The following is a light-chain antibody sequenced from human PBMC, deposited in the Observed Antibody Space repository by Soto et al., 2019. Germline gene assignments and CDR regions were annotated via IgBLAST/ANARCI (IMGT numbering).Light chain of an antibody. CDR1: SSNIGDNP. CDR3: AAWDDNLNCPV. CDR2: YDD. V-gene: IGLV1-36*01. J-gene: IGLJ3*02. Sequence: QSVVTQPPSVSAAPRQRVTISCSGSSSNIGDNPVNWYQQVPGKAPKLLIYYDDLRPSGVSDRFSGSKSGSSASLAISGLQSEDEADYYCAAWDDNLNCPVFGGGTKLTVL.